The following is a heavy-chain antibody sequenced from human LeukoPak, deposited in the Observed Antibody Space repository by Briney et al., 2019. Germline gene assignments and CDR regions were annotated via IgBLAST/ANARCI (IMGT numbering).Heavy chain of an antibody. D-gene: IGHD3-22*01. CDR2: INTDGSST. Sequence: GSLRLSCAASGFTFSSYWMHWVRQAPGKGLVWVSRINTDGSSTNYADSVKGRFTISRDNARNTLYLQMNSLRAEDTAVYYCARVKVEWTYYYDSSDYRPLDYWGQGTLVTVSS. J-gene: IGHJ4*02. CDR1: GFTFSSYW. V-gene: IGHV3-74*01. CDR3: ARVKVEWTYYYDSSDYRPLDY.